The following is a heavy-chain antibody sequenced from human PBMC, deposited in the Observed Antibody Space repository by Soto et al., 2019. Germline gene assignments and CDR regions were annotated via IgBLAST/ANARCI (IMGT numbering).Heavy chain of an antibody. Sequence: QVQLVQSGAEVKKPGSSVKVSCKASGGTFSSYAISWVRQAPGQGLEWMGGIIPIFGTANYAQKFQGRVTITADESTSTAYMELSSRRSEDTAVYYCARVSGSGWLYGMDVWGQGTTVTVSS. J-gene: IGHJ6*02. CDR1: GGTFSSYA. V-gene: IGHV1-69*01. CDR2: IIPIFGTA. CDR3: ARVSGSGWLYGMDV. D-gene: IGHD6-19*01.